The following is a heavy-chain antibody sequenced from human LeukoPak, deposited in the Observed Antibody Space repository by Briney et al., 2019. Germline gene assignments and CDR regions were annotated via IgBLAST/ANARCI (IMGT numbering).Heavy chain of an antibody. CDR2: IIPILGIA. Sequence: RASVKVSCKASGGTFSSYAISWVRQAPGQGLEWMGRIIPILGIANYAQKFQGRVTITADKSTSTAYMELSSLRSEDTAVYYCARDYLLERYDFWSGPNYGMDVWGQGTTVTVSS. CDR3: ARDYLLERYDFWSGPNYGMDV. D-gene: IGHD3-3*01. J-gene: IGHJ6*02. V-gene: IGHV1-69*04. CDR1: GGTFSSYA.